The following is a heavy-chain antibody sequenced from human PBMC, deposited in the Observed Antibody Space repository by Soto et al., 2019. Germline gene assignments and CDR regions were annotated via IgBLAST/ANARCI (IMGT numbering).Heavy chain of an antibody. D-gene: IGHD3-16*01. CDR3: ARGRFDYIWGSPAPYLDY. CDR2: IYNSGST. J-gene: IGHJ4*02. CDR1: GDSISTCY. Sequence: SETLSLTCTVSGDSISTCYWSWIRQPPGKGLEWIGYIYNSGSTKYNPSLKSRVTISVDTSKNHFSLKLNSVTAADTAVYYCARGRFDYIWGSPAPYLDYWGQGALVTVSS. V-gene: IGHV4-59*01.